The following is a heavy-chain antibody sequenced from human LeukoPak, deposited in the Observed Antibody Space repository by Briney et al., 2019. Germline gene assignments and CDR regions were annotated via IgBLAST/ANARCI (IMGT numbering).Heavy chain of an antibody. CDR2: ISGSGGST. V-gene: IGHV3-23*01. Sequence: GGSLRLSCAASGFTFGSYAMTWVRQAPGKGPEWVSAISGSGGSTYYADSVKGRFTISRDNSKNTLYLQMNSLRAEDTAVYYCAKDVLGIDHWGQGTLVTVSS. J-gene: IGHJ4*02. D-gene: IGHD7-27*01. CDR3: AKDVLGIDH. CDR1: GFTFGSYA.